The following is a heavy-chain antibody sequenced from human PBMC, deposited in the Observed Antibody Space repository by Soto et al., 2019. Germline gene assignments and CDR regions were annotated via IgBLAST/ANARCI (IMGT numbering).Heavy chain of an antibody. CDR2: ISFDGSNE. CDR3: ARDSDILTGPYYFDY. J-gene: IGHJ4*02. V-gene: IGHV3-30-3*01. Sequence: GGSLRLSCAASGFSFSSSAMHWVRQAPGKGLEWVAVISFDGSNEYYADSVKGRFTISRDNSKSTLYLQMNSLRAEDGSLYYCARDSDILTGPYYFDYWGQGTLVTVSS. D-gene: IGHD3-9*01. CDR1: GFSFSSSA.